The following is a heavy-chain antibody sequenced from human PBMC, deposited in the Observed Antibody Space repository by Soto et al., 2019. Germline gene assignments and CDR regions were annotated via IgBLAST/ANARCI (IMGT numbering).Heavy chain of an antibody. J-gene: IGHJ6*02. CDR3: ARSGSGDGYPFWARYYSGMDV. CDR1: GYSFTSYW. V-gene: IGHV5-51*01. D-gene: IGHD5-12*01. Sequence: GESLKIACKGSGYSFTSYWISWVRQMPGKGLEWMGIIYPGDSDTRYSPSFQGQVTISADKSISTAYLQWSSLKASDTAMYYCARSGSGDGYPFWARYYSGMDVWGQGTTVTVSS. CDR2: IYPGDSDT.